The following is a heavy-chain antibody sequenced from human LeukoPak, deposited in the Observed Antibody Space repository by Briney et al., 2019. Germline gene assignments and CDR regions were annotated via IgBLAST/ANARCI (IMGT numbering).Heavy chain of an antibody. D-gene: IGHD6-6*01. CDR3: ARGYSSSPKRKSYYYYYMDV. J-gene: IGHJ6*03. CDR2: INHSGST. CDR1: GGSFSGYY. V-gene: IGHV4-34*01. Sequence: PSETLSLTCAVYGGSFSGYYWSWVRQPPGKGLEWIGEINHSGSTNYNPSLKSRVTISVDTSKNQFSLKLSSVTAADTAVYYCARGYSSSPKRKSYYYYYMDVWGKGTTVTVSS.